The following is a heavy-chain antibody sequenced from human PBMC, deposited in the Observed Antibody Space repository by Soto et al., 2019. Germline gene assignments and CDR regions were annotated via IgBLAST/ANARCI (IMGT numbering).Heavy chain of an antibody. J-gene: IGHJ4*02. CDR2: IYYSGST. Sequence: SETLSLTCTVSGGSISSGGYYWSWIRQHPGKGLEWIGYIYYSGSTYYNPSLKSRVTISVDTSKNQFSLKLSSVTAADTAVYYCARELRMTTVTTFDYWGQGTLVTVSS. V-gene: IGHV4-31*02. D-gene: IGHD4-17*01. CDR1: GGSISSGGYY. CDR3: ARELRMTTVTTFDY.